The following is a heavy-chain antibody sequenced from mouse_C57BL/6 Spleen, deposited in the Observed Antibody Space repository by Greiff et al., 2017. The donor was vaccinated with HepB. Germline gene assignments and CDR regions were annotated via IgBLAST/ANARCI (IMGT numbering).Heavy chain of an antibody. V-gene: IGHV1-55*01. CDR3: ARSDYYGSSDYFDY. CDR2: IYPGSGST. Sequence: VQLQESGAELVKPGASVKMSCKASGYTFTSYWITWVKQRPGQGLEWIGDIYPGSGSTNYNEKFKSKATLTVDTSSSTAYMQLSSLTSEDSAVYYCARSDYYGSSDYFDYWGQGTTLTVSS. D-gene: IGHD1-1*01. CDR1: GYTFTSYW. J-gene: IGHJ2*01.